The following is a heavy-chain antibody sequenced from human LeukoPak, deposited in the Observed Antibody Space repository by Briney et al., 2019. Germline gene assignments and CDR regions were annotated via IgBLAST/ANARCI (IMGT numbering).Heavy chain of an antibody. CDR3: ARESGYDSSGYVDY. Sequence: GSSVKVSCKASGGTFSSYAISRVRQAPGQRLEWMGGIIPIFGTANYAQKFQGRVTITTDESTSTAYMELSSLRSEDTAVYYCARESGYDSSGYVDYWGQGTLVTVSS. D-gene: IGHD3-22*01. CDR1: GGTFSSYA. V-gene: IGHV1-69*05. J-gene: IGHJ4*02. CDR2: IIPIFGTA.